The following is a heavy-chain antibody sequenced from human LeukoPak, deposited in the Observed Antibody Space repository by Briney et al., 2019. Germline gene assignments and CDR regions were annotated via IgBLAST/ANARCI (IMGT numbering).Heavy chain of an antibody. CDR2: IYTSGST. J-gene: IGHJ6*03. V-gene: IGHV4-4*07. CDR1: GGSISSYY. CDR3: ARASIAAGYRTNYYYYMDV. D-gene: IGHD6-6*01. Sequence: PSETLSLTCTVSGGSISSYYWSWIRQPAGKGLEWIGRIYTSGSTNYNPSLKSRVIMSVDTSKNQFSLKLSSVTAADTAVYYCARASIAAGYRTNYYYYMDVWGKGTTVTVSS.